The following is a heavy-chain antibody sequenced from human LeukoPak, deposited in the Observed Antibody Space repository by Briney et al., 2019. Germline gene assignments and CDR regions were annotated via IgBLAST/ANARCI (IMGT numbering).Heavy chain of an antibody. Sequence: GGSLRLSCAASGLTFSSYAMHWVRQAPGKGLEWVAVISYDGSNKYYADSVKGRFTISRDNSKNTLYLQMNSLRAEDTAVYYCARGGYSYGYFDYWGQGTLVTVSS. D-gene: IGHD5-18*01. CDR2: ISYDGSNK. CDR1: GLTFSSYA. V-gene: IGHV3-30*04. CDR3: ARGGYSYGYFDY. J-gene: IGHJ4*02.